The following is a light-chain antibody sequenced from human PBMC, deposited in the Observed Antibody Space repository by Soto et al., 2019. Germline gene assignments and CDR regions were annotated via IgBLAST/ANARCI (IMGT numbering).Light chain of an antibody. J-gene: IGKJ4*01. V-gene: IGKV2-28*01. CDR2: LGS. CDR3: MQALQTPLT. Sequence: DIVMTQSPLSLPVTPGEPASISCRSSQSLLHSNGFNYLDWYLQKPGQSPQLLIFLGSNRDSGVTDKISGSGSGTDFTLKISRVEAEDVGVYYCMQALQTPLTFGGGTKVDIK. CDR1: QSLLHSNGFNY.